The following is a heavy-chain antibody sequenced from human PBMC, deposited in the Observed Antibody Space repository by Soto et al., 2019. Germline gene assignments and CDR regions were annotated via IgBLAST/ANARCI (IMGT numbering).Heavy chain of an antibody. V-gene: IGHV3-23*01. D-gene: IGHD4-17*01. CDR3: AKGRSTDYGDFDY. Sequence: GASVKVSCAASGFTFSSYAMSWVRQAPGKGLEWVSSISGSGTSTYYADSVKGRFTISRDNSKNALYLEMNSLSVEDTAVYYCAKGRSTDYGDFDYWGQGTLVTVSS. CDR1: GFTFSSYA. J-gene: IGHJ4*02. CDR2: ISGSGTST.